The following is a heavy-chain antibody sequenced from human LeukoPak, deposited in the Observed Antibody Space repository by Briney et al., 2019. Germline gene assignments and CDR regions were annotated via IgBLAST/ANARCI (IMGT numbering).Heavy chain of an antibody. CDR3: AKGALRVVTSPYYFDS. CDR2: ISGTGTTT. V-gene: IGHV3-23*01. D-gene: IGHD2-21*02. J-gene: IGHJ4*02. Sequence: GGSLRLSCAASGFTFSSYAMSWVRQAPGKGLEWVSAISGTGTTTYYSNSVKGRFTISSDNSENTLYLQMNSLRVEDTAVYYCAKGALRVVTSPYYFDSWGQGTLVTVSS. CDR1: GFTFSSYA.